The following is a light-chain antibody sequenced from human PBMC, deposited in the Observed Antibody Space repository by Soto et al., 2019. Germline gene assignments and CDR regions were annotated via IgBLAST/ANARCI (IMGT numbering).Light chain of an antibody. Sequence: QSALTQPASVSGSPGQSITISCTGTSSDVGSYNLVSWYQQHPDKAPKLMIYEVSKRPSGVSNRFSGSKSGNTASLTISGLLAEDEADYYCCSYAGSSTPYVFGTGTKLTVL. J-gene: IGLJ1*01. CDR1: SSDVGSYNL. CDR3: CSYAGSSTPYV. V-gene: IGLV2-23*02. CDR2: EVS.